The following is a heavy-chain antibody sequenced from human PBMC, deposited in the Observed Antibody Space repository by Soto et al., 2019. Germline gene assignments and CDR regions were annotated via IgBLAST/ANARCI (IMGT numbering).Heavy chain of an antibody. CDR3: ARAIKRWELNYSFDF. CDR2: IVVDSNTA. D-gene: IGHD1-26*01. V-gene: IGHV1-69*06. J-gene: IGHJ4*02. Sequence: SWVRQAPGHGPEWMGGIVVDSNTAEYSQRFQDRVTITADTSTDTLYMELGSLTFEDTAVYYCARAIKRWELNYSFDFWGQGTLVTVPS.